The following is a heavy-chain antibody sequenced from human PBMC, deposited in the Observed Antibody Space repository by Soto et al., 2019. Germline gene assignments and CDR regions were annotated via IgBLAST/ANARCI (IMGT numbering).Heavy chain of an antibody. CDR2: IIPILGIA. CDR3: ASLGGYGDYVSNWFDP. V-gene: IGHV1-69*02. D-gene: IGHD4-17*01. CDR1: GGTFSSYT. J-gene: IGHJ5*02. Sequence: QVQLVQSGAEVKKPGSSVKVSCKASGGTFSSYTISWVRQAPGQGLEWMGRIIPILGIANYAQKFQGRVTITADKSTSTAYMEMSSLRSDDTAVYYCASLGGYGDYVSNWFDPWGQGTLVTVSS.